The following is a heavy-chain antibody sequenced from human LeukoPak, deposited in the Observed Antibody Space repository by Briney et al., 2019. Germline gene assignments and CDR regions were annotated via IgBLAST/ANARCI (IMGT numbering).Heavy chain of an antibody. D-gene: IGHD3-10*01. V-gene: IGHV1-18*01. J-gene: IGHJ4*02. CDR1: GYTFTSYG. CDR3: ARDELGSGDYYGSGSYYNPLDY. CDR2: ISAYNGNT. Sequence: GASVKVSCKASGYTFTSYGISWVRQAPGQGLEWMGWISAYNGNTNYAQKLQGRVTMTTDTSTSTGYMELRSLRSDDTAVYYCARDELGSGDYYGSGSYYNPLDYWGQGTLVTVSS.